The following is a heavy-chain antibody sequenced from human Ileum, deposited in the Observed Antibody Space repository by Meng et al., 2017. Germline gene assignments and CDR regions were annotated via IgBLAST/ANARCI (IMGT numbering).Heavy chain of an antibody. CDR3: ARPAVTTALGGFDY. J-gene: IGHJ4*02. D-gene: IGHD3-16*01. Sequence: QLQLQESGPGLVKPSETLSPTCAGSGDSIRYSSYYWGWVRQPPGQGLEWIGSIYYNGNTYYSPSLKSRASISVDTSKNQFSLKLSSVTAADTAVYYCARPAVTTALGGFDYWGQGTLVTVSS. CDR2: IYYNGNT. CDR1: GDSIRYSSYY. V-gene: IGHV4-39*01.